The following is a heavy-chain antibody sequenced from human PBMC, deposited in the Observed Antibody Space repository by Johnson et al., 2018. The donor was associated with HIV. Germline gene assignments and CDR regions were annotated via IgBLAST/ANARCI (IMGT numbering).Heavy chain of an antibody. CDR1: GFTFDDYG. CDR3: TTDHYAVVNSRDNAFDV. V-gene: IGHV3-20*04. CDR2: INWNGGST. Sequence: VQLVESGGGVVRPGGSLRLSCAASGFTFDDYGMSWVRQAPGKGLEWVSGINWNGGSTGYADSVKGRFTISRDDSKTTLYLQMNSLKTEDTAVYYCTTDHYAVVNSRDNAFDVWGQGTMVTVSS. D-gene: IGHD4-23*01. J-gene: IGHJ3*01.